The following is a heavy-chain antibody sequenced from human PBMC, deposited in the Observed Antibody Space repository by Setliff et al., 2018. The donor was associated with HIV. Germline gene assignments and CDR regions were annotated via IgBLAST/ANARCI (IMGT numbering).Heavy chain of an antibody. CDR3: ARGHCSGTNCYGVDYYGMDV. CDR1: GASFTAYY. J-gene: IGHJ6*02. CDR2: TSHSGKT. D-gene: IGHD2-2*01. V-gene: IGHV4-34*01. Sequence: PSETLSLTCDVSGASFTAYYWTWIRQSPGKGLEWIGETSHSGKTNYNPSLKSRVTISVDTSKNQFSLKLTSVTAADTAVYYCARGHCSGTNCYGVDYYGMDVWGQGTTVTVSS.